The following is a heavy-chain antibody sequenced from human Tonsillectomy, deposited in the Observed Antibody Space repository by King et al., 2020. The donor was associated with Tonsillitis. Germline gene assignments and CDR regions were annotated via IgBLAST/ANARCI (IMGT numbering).Heavy chain of an antibody. D-gene: IGHD3-3*01. CDR1: GFTFGDYA. V-gene: IGHV3-49*05. J-gene: IGHJ2*01. CDR2: IRSKAYGGTT. CDR3: TRGTGAYYDFWSGYYPGWYFDL. Sequence: QLVESGGGLVKPGRSLRLSCTASGFTFGDYAMSWFRQAPGKELEWVGFIRSKAYGGTTEYAASVKGRFTISRDDSKSIAYLQMNSLKTEDTAVYYCTRGTGAYYDFWSGYYPGWYFDLWGRGTLVTVSS.